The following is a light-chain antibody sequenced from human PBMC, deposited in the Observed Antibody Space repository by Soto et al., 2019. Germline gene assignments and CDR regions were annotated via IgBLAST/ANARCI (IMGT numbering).Light chain of an antibody. Sequence: QSVLTQSPSASASLGASVKLTCVLSSGHSSYTIAWHQQQPEKGPRYLMKLNSDGGHIKGDGIPDRFSGSSSGAERYLTITSLQSEDEADYYCQTWGTGMVFGGGTKLTVL. CDR2: LNSDGGH. J-gene: IGLJ3*02. CDR3: QTWGTGMV. V-gene: IGLV4-69*01. CDR1: SGHSSYT.